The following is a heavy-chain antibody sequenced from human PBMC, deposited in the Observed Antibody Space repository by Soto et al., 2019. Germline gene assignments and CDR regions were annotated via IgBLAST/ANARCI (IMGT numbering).Heavy chain of an antibody. CDR1: GFTFSSYA. CDR3: AKPFVAVAGPIMDLYFDY. CDR2: ISGSGGST. D-gene: IGHD6-19*01. V-gene: IGHV3-23*01. Sequence: PGGSLRLSCAASGFTFSSYAMSWVRQAPGKGLEWVSAISGSGGSTYYADSVKGRFTISSDNSKNTRYLHMNSLRAEDTSVYYFAKPFVAVAGPIMDLYFDYWGQGPPVTVS. J-gene: IGHJ4*02.